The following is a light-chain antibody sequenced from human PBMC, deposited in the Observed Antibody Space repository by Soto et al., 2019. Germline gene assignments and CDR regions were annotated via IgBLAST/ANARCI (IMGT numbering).Light chain of an antibody. CDR2: GAS. J-gene: IGKJ1*01. V-gene: IGKV3-20*01. CDR3: QQYGGPPTT. CDR1: QSVTRNY. Sequence: IVLAQSRAPMSLSPGKSTTPSGRVSQSVTRNYLAWWQQKPGQAPRRLIYGASRRATGIPDRYSGSGSGTDFTLTISRLEPEDFAVYFCQQYGGPPTTFGQGTKVDIK.